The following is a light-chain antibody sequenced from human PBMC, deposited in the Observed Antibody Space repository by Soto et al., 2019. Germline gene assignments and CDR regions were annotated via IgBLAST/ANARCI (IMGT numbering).Light chain of an antibody. V-gene: IGKV3-20*01. CDR3: QQYGSSTWT. J-gene: IGKJ1*01. CDR2: GAS. Sequence: EIVFTQSPGTLSLSPGERATLSCRASQSVSSSYLAWYQQKLGQAPRLFIYGASSRATGIPERFSGSGSGTDFTLTISRLEPEDFAVYSCQQYGSSTWTFGQGTKVDIK. CDR1: QSVSSSY.